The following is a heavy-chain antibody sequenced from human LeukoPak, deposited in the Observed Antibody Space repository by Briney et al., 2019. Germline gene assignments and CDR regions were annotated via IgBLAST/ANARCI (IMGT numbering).Heavy chain of an antibody. CDR3: ATGVVVVAAHGGPWFDP. J-gene: IGHJ5*02. D-gene: IGHD2-15*01. CDR2: IYYSGST. Sequence: PSETLSLTCTVSGGSISSYYWSWIRQPPGKGLEWIGYIYYSGSTNYNPSLKSRVTISVDTSKNQFSLKLSSVTAADTAVYYCATGVVVVAAHGGPWFDPWGQGTLVTVSS. CDR1: GGSISSYY. V-gene: IGHV4-59*08.